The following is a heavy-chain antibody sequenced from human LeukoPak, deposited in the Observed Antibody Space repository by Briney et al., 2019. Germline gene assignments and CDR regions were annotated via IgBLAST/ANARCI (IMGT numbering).Heavy chain of an antibody. Sequence: GGSLRLSCAASGFTFSSYGMHWVRQAPGQGLEWVAVIWYDGSNKYYADSVKGRFTISRDNSKNTLYLQMNSLRAEDTAVYYCAKETSSIAARRSFDYWGQGTLVTVSS. D-gene: IGHD6-6*01. V-gene: IGHV3-33*06. CDR3: AKETSSIAARRSFDY. CDR1: GFTFSSYG. CDR2: IWYDGSNK. J-gene: IGHJ4*02.